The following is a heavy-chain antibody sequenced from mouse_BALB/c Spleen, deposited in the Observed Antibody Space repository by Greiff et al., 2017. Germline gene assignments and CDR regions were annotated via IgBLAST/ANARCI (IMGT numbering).Heavy chain of an antibody. CDR2: ISYDGSN. CDR1: GYSITSGYY. V-gene: IGHV3-6*02. Sequence: VQLQQSGPGLVKPSQSLSLTCSVTGYSITSGYYWNWIRQFPGNKLEWMGYISYDGSNNYNPSLKNRISITRDTSKNQFFLKLNSVTTEDTATYYCAREGDYGAYWGQGTLVTVSA. D-gene: IGHD2-4*01. CDR3: AREGDYGAY. J-gene: IGHJ3*01.